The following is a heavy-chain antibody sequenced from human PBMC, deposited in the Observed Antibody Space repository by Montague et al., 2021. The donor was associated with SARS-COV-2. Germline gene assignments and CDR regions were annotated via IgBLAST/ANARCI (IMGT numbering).Heavy chain of an antibody. CDR3: AKGLSSGSYYSSYFDY. D-gene: IGHD3-10*01. CDR2: ISGSGGST. V-gene: IGHV3-23*01. J-gene: IGHJ4*02. Sequence: PLRLSCAASGFTFSSYAMSWVRQAPGRGLEWVSVISGSGGSTYYADSVKGRFTISRDNSKNTLYLQMNSLRAEDTAVYYCAKGLSSGSYYSSYFDYWGQGTLVTVSS. CDR1: GFTFSSYA.